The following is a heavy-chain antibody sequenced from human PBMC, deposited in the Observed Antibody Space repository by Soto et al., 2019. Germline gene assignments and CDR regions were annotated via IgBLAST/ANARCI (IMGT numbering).Heavy chain of an antibody. CDR3: ASHGDYTKDPSYLAGGH. V-gene: IGHV4-39*01. D-gene: IGHD4-4*01. J-gene: IGHJ4*01. CDR2: IYYSGNT. Sequence: PSVTLCLTCAVYGGNFSGYYWGWIRQPPGKGLEWIGSIYYSGNTYYNPSLERRVTISVDMSKNQFSLKLSSVAAPDTAVYYCASHGDYTKDPSYLAGGHWGQGALVTVSS. CDR1: GGNFSGYY.